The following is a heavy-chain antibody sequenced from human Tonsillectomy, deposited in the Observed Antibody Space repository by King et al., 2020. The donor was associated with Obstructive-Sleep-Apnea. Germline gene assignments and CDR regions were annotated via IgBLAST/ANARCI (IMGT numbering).Heavy chain of an antibody. V-gene: IGHV2-5*02. J-gene: IGHJ6*02. D-gene: IGHD6-19*01. CDR1: GFSLSTSSVG. CDR3: APTICGWIPLAKWSDLGV. Sequence: TLKESGPAVVKPTQTLTLTCSFSGFSLSTSSVGVGWIRQPPGKSLEWLALIYWDNDTRYSPSLKNRLTITKDTSKNLVVLTMTNMDPVDTATYYCAPTICGWIPLAKWSDLGVWGQGTAVTVSS. CDR2: IYWDNDT.